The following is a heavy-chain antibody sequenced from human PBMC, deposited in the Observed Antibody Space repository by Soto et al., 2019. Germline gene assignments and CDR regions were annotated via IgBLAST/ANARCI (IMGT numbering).Heavy chain of an antibody. CDR1: GYSFTSYW. Sequence: GESLKISCKGSGYSFTSYWIGWVRQMPGKGLEWMGIIYPGDSDTRYSPSFQGQVTISADKSISTAYLQWSSLKASDTAMYYCATHFADYYDSSGDAFDIWGQGTMVTVSS. J-gene: IGHJ3*02. D-gene: IGHD3-22*01. CDR2: IYPGDSDT. V-gene: IGHV5-51*01. CDR3: ATHFADYYDSSGDAFDI.